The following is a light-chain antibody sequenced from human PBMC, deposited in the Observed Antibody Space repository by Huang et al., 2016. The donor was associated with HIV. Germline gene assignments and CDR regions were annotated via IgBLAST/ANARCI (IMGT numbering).Light chain of an antibody. J-gene: IGKJ2*01. Sequence: DVQMTQSPSSLSASVGDRVTITCRACQTITTYLNWYHQKPGKAPKLLIVAAASLQSVDPARFSDSGARTECSGTNSGLQPEDFATYYCQHTYSTLPRTFGQGTRLEIK. CDR1: QTITTY. CDR2: AAA. V-gene: IGKV1-39*01. CDR3: QHTYSTLPRT.